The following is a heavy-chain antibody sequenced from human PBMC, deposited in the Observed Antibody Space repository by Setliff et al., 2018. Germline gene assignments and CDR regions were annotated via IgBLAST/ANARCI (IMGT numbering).Heavy chain of an antibody. V-gene: IGHV5-51*01. CDR1: KYSFLNYW. CDR3: VRRASGYFPLDY. Sequence: GESLTISCKGPKYSFLNYWVVWARRMPGEGLEWMGLIYPGDSDTRYSPSFQGHVTISADLSIDTAYLQWTSLKASDTAMYYCVRRASGYFPLDYWGQGTLVTVSS. J-gene: IGHJ4*02. D-gene: IGHD5-12*01. CDR2: IYPGDSDT.